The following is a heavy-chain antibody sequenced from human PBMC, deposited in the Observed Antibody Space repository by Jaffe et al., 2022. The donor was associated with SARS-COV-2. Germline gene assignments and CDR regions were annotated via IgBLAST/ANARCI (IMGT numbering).Heavy chain of an antibody. D-gene: IGHD6-13*01. J-gene: IGHJ5*02. CDR1: GYSFSNYW. V-gene: IGHV5-51*01. CDR2: IYPGDSDT. CDR3: ARGKWGAAADPWWFDP. Sequence: EVQLVQSGAEVKKPGESLKISCKGSGYSFSNYWIGWVRQMPGKGLEWMGIIYPGDSDTRYSPSFQGQVTISADKSISTAYLQWSSLKASDTAIFYCARGKWGAAADPWWFDPWGQGTLVTVSS.